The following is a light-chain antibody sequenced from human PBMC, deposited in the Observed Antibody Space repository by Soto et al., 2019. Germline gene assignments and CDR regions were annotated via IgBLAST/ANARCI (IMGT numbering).Light chain of an antibody. J-gene: IGKJ1*01. Sequence: DIRLTQSPPSLSASVGDRVTISCRASQSISTYLMWYQQKPGKAPNLLIYGASGLQNGVPSRFTGSGSGTEFSLTISGLQPGDSGTYYCQQSYTTPRSFGQWTKVDIX. V-gene: IGKV1-39*01. CDR3: QQSYTTPRS. CDR1: QSISTY. CDR2: GAS.